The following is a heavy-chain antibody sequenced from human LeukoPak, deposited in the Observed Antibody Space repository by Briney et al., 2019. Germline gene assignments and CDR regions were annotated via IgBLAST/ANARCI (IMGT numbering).Heavy chain of an antibody. J-gene: IGHJ6*03. CDR3: ARGMTQEYYYYYYYMDV. V-gene: IGHV4-59*01. Sequence: SETLSLTCTVSGGSISSYYWSWIRQPPGKGLEWIGYIYYSGSTNYNPSLKSRVTISVDTSKNQFSLKLSFVTAADTAVYYCARGMTQEYYYYYYYMDVWGKGTTVTVSS. CDR2: IYYSGST. CDR1: GGSISSYY.